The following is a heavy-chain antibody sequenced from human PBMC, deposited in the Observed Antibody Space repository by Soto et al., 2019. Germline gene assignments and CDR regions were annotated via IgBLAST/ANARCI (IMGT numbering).Heavy chain of an antibody. CDR3: ARGARAAAGIHEY. V-gene: IGHV3-7*01. Sequence: RRLSCAASGFTLSTYWMNWVRQAPGKGLEWVANIRQDGTDKYYVDSVKGRFTISRDNAKNSLYLQMNSMRVEDTALYYCARGARAAAGIHEYWGQGALVTVSS. D-gene: IGHD6-13*01. J-gene: IGHJ4*02. CDR1: GFTLSTYW. CDR2: IRQDGTDK.